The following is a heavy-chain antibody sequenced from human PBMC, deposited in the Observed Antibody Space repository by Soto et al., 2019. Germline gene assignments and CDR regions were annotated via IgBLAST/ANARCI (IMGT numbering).Heavy chain of an antibody. J-gene: IGHJ4*02. CDR3: ATGARYCSGGSCYPDD. D-gene: IGHD2-15*01. Sequence: QVQLMQSGAEVKKPGSSVKVSCKASGGTISTNVISWVRQAPGQGLEWMGEIMPIFDAPNNAQKFQGRLPITADTSTTTVYMELSSLTSEDTAVYFCATGARYCSGGSCYPDDWGQGTLVIVSS. V-gene: IGHV1-69*06. CDR2: IMPIFDAP. CDR1: GGTISTNV.